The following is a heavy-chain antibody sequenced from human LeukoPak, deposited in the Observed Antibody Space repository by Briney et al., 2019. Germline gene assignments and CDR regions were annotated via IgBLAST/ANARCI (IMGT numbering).Heavy chain of an antibody. V-gene: IGHV3-23*01. CDR3: AKAQAPAAIPRAGYYYGMDV. CDR1: GFTFGSYA. J-gene: IGHJ6*02. D-gene: IGHD2-2*01. CDR2: ISGSGGST. Sequence: PGGSLRLSCAASGFTFGSYAMSWVRQAPGKGLEWVSAISGSGGSTYYADSVKGRFTISRDNSKNTLYLQMNSLRAEDTAVYYCAKAQAPAAIPRAGYYYGMDVWGQGTTVTVSS.